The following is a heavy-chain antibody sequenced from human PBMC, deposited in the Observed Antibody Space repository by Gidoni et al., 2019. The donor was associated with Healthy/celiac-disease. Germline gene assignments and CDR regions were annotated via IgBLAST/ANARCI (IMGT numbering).Heavy chain of an antibody. CDR2: ISWNSGSI. J-gene: IGHJ4*02. Sequence: EVQLVESGGGLVQPGRSLRLSCAASGFTFDDYAMHWVRRAPGKGLEWVSGISWNSGSIGYADSVKGRFTISRDNAKNSLYLQMNSLRAEDTALYYCAKDNDYGDYVGLFDYWGQGTLVTVSS. V-gene: IGHV3-9*01. CDR3: AKDNDYGDYVGLFDY. CDR1: GFTFDDYA. D-gene: IGHD4-17*01.